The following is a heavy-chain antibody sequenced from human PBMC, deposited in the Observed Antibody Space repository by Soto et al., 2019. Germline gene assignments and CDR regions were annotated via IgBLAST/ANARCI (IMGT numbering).Heavy chain of an antibody. D-gene: IGHD6-13*01. J-gene: IGHJ4*02. V-gene: IGHV3-30*18. CDR1: GFTFSDYA. Sequence: VQLVESGGGVVQPGRSLRLSCAASGFTFSDYAMHWVRHAPGKGLEWVAVVSHDGRNTHYADSVKGRFTISRDSSKNTVSLEMTSLRGEDTAVYYCAKGGRQRLVTSDFNYWGQGDLVTVSS. CDR3: AKGGRQRLVTSDFNY. CDR2: VSHDGRNT.